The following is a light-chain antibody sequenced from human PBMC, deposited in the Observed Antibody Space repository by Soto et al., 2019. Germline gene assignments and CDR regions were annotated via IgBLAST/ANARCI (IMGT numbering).Light chain of an antibody. CDR1: SSDVGIYNY. Sequence: QSALTQPASVSGSPGQSIAISCTGSSSDVGIYNYVSWYQQHPGKVPKLIIYEATNRPSGVSNRFSGSKSGNTASLTISGLQAEDEADYYCSSYTTSSTRVFGP. CDR2: EAT. V-gene: IGLV2-14*01. CDR3: SSYTTSSTRV. J-gene: IGLJ1*01.